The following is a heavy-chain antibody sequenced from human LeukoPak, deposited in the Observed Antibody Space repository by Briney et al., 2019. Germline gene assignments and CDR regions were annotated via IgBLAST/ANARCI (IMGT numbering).Heavy chain of an antibody. D-gene: IGHD2-8*01. J-gene: IGHJ6*03. CDR2: ISYDGSNK. Sequence: GRSLRLSCAASGFTFSSYGMHWVRQAPGKWLEWVAVISYDGSNKYYADSVKGRFTISRDNSKNTLYLQMSSLRAEDTAVYYCANGYCTNGVCYPYYYYYMDVWGKGTTVTVSS. CDR3: ANGYCTNGVCYPYYYYYMDV. V-gene: IGHV3-30*18. CDR1: GFTFSSYG.